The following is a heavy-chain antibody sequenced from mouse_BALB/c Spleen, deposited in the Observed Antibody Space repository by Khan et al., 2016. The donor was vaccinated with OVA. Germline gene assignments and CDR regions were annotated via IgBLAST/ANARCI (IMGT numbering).Heavy chain of an antibody. Sequence: EVQLVESGPSLVKPSQTLSLTCSVTGDSITSGFWNWIRQFPGNKFEYLGYITYSGNTYYNPSLKSRISITRDTSKSQYFLQLNSVTTEDTATYDCARSYGSYAMDYWGQGTTVTVSS. CDR1: GDSITSGF. J-gene: IGHJ4*01. V-gene: IGHV3-8*02. D-gene: IGHD1-1*01. CDR2: ITYSGNT. CDR3: ARSYGSYAMDY.